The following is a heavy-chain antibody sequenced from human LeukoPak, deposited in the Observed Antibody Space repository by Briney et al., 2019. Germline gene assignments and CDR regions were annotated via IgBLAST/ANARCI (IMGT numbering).Heavy chain of an antibody. CDR2: IYYSGST. V-gene: IGHV4-31*03. CDR1: GGSISSGGYY. Sequence: SKTLSLTCTVSGGSISSGGYYWSWIRQHPGKGLEWIGYIYYSGSTYYNPSLKSRVTISVDTSKNQFSLKLSSVTAADTAVYYCARDNGINYWYFDLWGRGTLVTVSS. J-gene: IGHJ2*01. D-gene: IGHD1-20*01. CDR3: ARDNGINYWYFDL.